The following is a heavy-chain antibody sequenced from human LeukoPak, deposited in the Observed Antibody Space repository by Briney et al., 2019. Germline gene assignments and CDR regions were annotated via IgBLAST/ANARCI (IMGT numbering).Heavy chain of an antibody. CDR3: AKSYNEFYGMDV. Sequence: ASVKVSCKASGQSITTYCIHWVRHAPGQGLEWMGMIKPGGGSQNYAQHFRGRLTMTRDTSTSTIYMELSSLRSEDTAVYYCAKSYNEFYGMDVWGRGTTATVFS. J-gene: IGHJ6*02. D-gene: IGHD3-10*01. V-gene: IGHV1-46*01. CDR2: IKPGGGSQ. CDR1: GQSITTYC.